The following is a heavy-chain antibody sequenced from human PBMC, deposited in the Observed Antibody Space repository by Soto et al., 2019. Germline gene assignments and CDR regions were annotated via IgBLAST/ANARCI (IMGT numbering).Heavy chain of an antibody. D-gene: IGHD6-13*01. CDR3: ARETSSWSLDY. J-gene: IGHJ4*02. V-gene: IGHV3-74*01. CDR2: SNSDGRST. Sequence: PGGSLRLSCAASGFTFSTYWTHWVRQAPGKGLVWVSRSNSDGRSTDHADSVKGRFTISRDNAKNTLYLQMNSLRVEDTAVYYCARETSSWSLDYWGQGMLVTVSS. CDR1: GFTFSTYW.